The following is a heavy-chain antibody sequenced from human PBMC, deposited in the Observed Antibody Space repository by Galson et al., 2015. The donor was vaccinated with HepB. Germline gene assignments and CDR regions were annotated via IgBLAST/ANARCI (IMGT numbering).Heavy chain of an antibody. Sequence: SLRLSCAASGFTFSSYSMNWVRQALGKGLEWVSSISSSSSYIYYADSVKGRFTISRDNAKNSLYLQMNSLRAEDTAVYYCARSGDGYNALDYWGQGTLVTVSS. D-gene: IGHD5-24*01. V-gene: IGHV3-21*01. CDR2: ISSSSSYI. CDR3: ARSGDGYNALDY. J-gene: IGHJ4*02. CDR1: GFTFSSYS.